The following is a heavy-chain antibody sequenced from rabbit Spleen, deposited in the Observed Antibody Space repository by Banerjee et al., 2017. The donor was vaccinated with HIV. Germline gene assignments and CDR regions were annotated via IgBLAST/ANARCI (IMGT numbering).Heavy chain of an antibody. CDR1: GLDFSSSYW. Sequence: EESGGGLVQPEGSLTLTCTASGLDFSSSYWICWVRQAPGKGLEWIACIYAGSSGTTYYASGAKGRFTISKTSSTTVTLQMTSLTAADTATYFCARDTGSSFSTYGMDLWGQGTLVTAS. V-gene: IGHV1S45*01. CDR2: IYAGSSGTT. J-gene: IGHJ3*01. D-gene: IGHD8-1*01. CDR3: ARDTGSSFSTYGMDL.